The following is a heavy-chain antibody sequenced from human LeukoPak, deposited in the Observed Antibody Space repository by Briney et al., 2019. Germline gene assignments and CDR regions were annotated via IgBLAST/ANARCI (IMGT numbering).Heavy chain of an antibody. CDR3: TKDLMTGFSSGWYIAY. V-gene: IGHV3-23*01. CDR1: GFSFNGYA. J-gene: IGHJ4*02. Sequence: GGSLLLSCEGSGFSFNGYAMSWVRQAPGKGLEWVAVTGGSDDNTHYADSVKGRFSISRDTSENRLFLQMNSLRPDDSALYYCTKDLMTGFSSGWYIAYWGQGTLVTVSS. CDR2: TGGSDDNT. D-gene: IGHD6-19*01.